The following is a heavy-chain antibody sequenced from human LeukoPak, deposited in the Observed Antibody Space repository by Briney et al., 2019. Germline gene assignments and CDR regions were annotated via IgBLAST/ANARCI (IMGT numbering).Heavy chain of an antibody. D-gene: IGHD3-3*01. CDR3: ARVGVSSNWFDP. J-gene: IGHJ5*02. V-gene: IGHV4-30-4*08. CDR1: GGSLSGSY. Sequence: PSETLSLTCAVYGGSLSGSYWSWIHQPPGKGLEWIGYIYYSGSTYYNPSLKSRVTISVDTSKNQFSLKLSSVTAADTAVYYCARVGVSSNWFDPWGQGTLVTVSS. CDR2: IYYSGST.